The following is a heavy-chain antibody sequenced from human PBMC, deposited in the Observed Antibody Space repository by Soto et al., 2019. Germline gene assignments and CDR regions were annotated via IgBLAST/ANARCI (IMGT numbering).Heavy chain of an antibody. V-gene: IGHV4-39*07. CDR2: IYYSGTT. D-gene: IGHD5-12*01. CDR3: AVPGRGDFDY. Sequence: SETLSLTCTVSGGSISSSSYYWGWIRQPPGKGLEWIGSIYYSGTTNCNPSLKSRVTISIDKSKNQFSLTLTSMTAADTALYYCAVPGRGDFDYWSQGTLVTV. CDR1: GGSISSSSYY. J-gene: IGHJ4*02.